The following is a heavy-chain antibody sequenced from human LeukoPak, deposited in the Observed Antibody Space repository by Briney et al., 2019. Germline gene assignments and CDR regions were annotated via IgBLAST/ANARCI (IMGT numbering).Heavy chain of an antibody. D-gene: IGHD3-3*01. CDR3: ARADFIDAGPYLIGP. Sequence: ASVKASCKTSGYSFTDYYIHWVRRAPGQGLEWMGWINAKSGRTSSARKFQGRVTMTRDPSITTVYMDMAWLTSDDTAIYFCARADFIDAGPYLIGPWGQGTLVTVSS. J-gene: IGHJ5*02. V-gene: IGHV1-2*02. CDR1: GYSFTDYY. CDR2: INAKSGRT.